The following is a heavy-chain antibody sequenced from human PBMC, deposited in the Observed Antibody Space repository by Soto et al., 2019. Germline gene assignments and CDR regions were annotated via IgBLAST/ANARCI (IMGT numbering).Heavy chain of an antibody. CDR1: GFTFSSYA. Sequence: GGSLRLSCAASGFTFSSYAMSWVRQAPGKGLEWVSAISGSGGSTYYADSVKGRFTISRDNSKNTLYLQMNSLRAEDTAVYYCAKSSGDSSGYYFLPFDYWGQGTLVTVSS. V-gene: IGHV3-23*01. CDR3: AKSSGDSSGYYFLPFDY. CDR2: ISGSGGST. J-gene: IGHJ4*02. D-gene: IGHD3-22*01.